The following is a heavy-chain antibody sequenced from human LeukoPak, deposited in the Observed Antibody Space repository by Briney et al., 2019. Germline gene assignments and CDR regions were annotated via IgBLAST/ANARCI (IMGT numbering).Heavy chain of an antibody. CDR3: ARDLSRVGATDY. V-gene: IGHV3-30-3*01. D-gene: IGHD1-26*01. J-gene: IGHJ4*02. CDR2: ISYDGSNK. Sequence: GGSLRLSCAASGFTFSSYAMHWVRQAPGKGLEWVAVISYDGSNKYYADSVKGRSTISRDNSKNTLYLQMNSLRAEDTAVYYCARDLSRVGATDYWGQGTLVTVSS. CDR1: GFTFSSYA.